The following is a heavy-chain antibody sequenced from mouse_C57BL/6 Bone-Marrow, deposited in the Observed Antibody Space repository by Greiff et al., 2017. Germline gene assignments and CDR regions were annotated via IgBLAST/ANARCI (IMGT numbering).Heavy chain of an antibody. CDR3: ARRDYGSSHWYCDV. CDR2: INPYNGGT. Sequence: VQLQQSGPVLVKPGASVKMSCKASGYTFTDYYMNWVKQSHGKSLEWIGVINPYNGGTSYNQKFKGKATLTVDKSSSTAYMELNSLTSEDSAVYYCARRDYGSSHWYCDVWGTGTTVTVSS. V-gene: IGHV1-19*01. CDR1: GYTFTDYY. D-gene: IGHD1-1*01. J-gene: IGHJ1*03.